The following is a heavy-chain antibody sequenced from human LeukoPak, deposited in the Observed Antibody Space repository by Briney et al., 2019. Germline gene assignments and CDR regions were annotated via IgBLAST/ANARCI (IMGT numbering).Heavy chain of an antibody. CDR3: ARGNHGDYVLEGDAFDI. CDR1: GGSISSGGYY. D-gene: IGHD4-17*01. Sequence: LRLSCTVSGGSISSGGYYWSWIRQHPGKGLEWIGYIYYSGSTYYNLSLKSRVTISVDTSKNQFSLKLSSVTAADTAVYYCARGNHGDYVLEGDAFDIWGQGTMVTVSS. CDR2: IYYSGST. V-gene: IGHV4-31*03. J-gene: IGHJ3*02.